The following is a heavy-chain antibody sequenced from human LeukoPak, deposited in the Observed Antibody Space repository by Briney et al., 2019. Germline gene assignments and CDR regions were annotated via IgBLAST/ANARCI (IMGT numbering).Heavy chain of an antibody. D-gene: IGHD6-13*01. Sequence: SETLSLTCTVSGGSISSYYGSWIRQPAGKGLEWIGRIYTSGSTNYNPSLKSRVTMSVDTSKNQFSLKLSSVTAADTAVYYCAREGSSSWYGWFDPWGQGTLVTVSS. CDR3: AREGSSSWYGWFDP. CDR2: IYTSGST. J-gene: IGHJ5*02. V-gene: IGHV4-4*07. CDR1: GGSISSYY.